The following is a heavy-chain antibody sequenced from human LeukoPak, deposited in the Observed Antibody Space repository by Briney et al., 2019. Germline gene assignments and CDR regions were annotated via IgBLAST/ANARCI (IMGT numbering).Heavy chain of an antibody. V-gene: IGHV4-4*07. CDR1: GGSISSYY. Sequence: PSETLSLTCTVSGGSISSYYWTWIRQPAGKGLEWIGRIYTSGSTNYNPSLKSRVTMSVDTSKNQFSLKLSSVTAADTAVYYCARDSYCSSTSCYQDAFDIWGQGTMVTVSS. CDR2: IYTSGST. D-gene: IGHD2-2*01. J-gene: IGHJ3*02. CDR3: ARDSYCSSTSCYQDAFDI.